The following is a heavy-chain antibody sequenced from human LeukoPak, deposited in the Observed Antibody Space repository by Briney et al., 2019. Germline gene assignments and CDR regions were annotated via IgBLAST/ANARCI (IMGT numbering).Heavy chain of an antibody. J-gene: IGHJ5*02. CDR2: ISSSGSTI. CDR3: AREEVHDFWSGYSPNRFDP. D-gene: IGHD3-3*01. Sequence: GGSLRLSCAASGFTFSDYYMSWIRQAPGKGLEWVSYISSSGSTIYYADSVKGRFTISRDNAKNSLYLQMNSLRAEDTAVYYCAREEVHDFWSGYSPNRFDPWGQGTLVTVSP. V-gene: IGHV3-11*04. CDR1: GFTFSDYY.